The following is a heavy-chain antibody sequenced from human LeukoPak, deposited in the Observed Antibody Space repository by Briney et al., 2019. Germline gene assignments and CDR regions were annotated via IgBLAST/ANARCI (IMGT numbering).Heavy chain of an antibody. J-gene: IGHJ5*02. V-gene: IGHV4-4*07. CDR1: GGSINSYS. D-gene: IGHD3-10*01. Sequence: SETLSLTCTVSGGSINSYSSWIRQPAGKGLEWIGRISGSGTITYNPALQSRLSISIDTSKNQFSLKLMSVTAADTAVYYYARDSGTTGEVKFDPWGQGTLVTVSS. CDR3: ARDSGTTGEVKFDP. CDR2: ISGSGTI.